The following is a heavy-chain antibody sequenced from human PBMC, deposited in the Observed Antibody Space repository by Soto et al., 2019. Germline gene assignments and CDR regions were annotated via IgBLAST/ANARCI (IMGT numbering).Heavy chain of an antibody. CDR2: IYYSGST. D-gene: IGHD3-10*01. CDR1: GGSISSSSYY. J-gene: IGHJ3*02. CDR3: ARRKWVGKVRGVVHAFDI. V-gene: IGHV4-39*01. Sequence: PSETLSLTCTVSGGSISSSSYYWGWIRQPPGKGLEWIGSIYYSGSTYYNPSLKSRVTISVDTSKNQFSLKLSSVTAADTAVYYCARRKWVGKVRGVVHAFDIWGQGTRVTVSS.